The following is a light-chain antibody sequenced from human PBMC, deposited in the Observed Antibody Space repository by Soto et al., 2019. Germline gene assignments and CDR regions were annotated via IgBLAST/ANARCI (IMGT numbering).Light chain of an antibody. CDR2: DVT. V-gene: IGLV2-8*01. J-gene: IGLJ2*01. CDR3: SSHTGDHLV. CDR1: NNDVGGYDF. Sequence: QSVLTQPPSASGSPGQSVTISCTGTNNDVGGYDFVSWYQQHPGKAPKLVIYDVTKRPSGVPDRLSGSKSGNTASLTVSGLQAEDEADYYCSSHTGDHLVFGGGTQLTVL.